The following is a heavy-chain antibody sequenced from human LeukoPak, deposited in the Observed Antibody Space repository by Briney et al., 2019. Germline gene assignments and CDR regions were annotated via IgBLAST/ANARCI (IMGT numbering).Heavy chain of an antibody. V-gene: IGHV3-21*01. Sequence: GGSLRLSCAVSGFSLTAFGMNWVRQAPGKGLEWVSSISSGSSSIYYADSVKGRFTISRDNAKNSLYLQMNSLRAEDTAVYYCARVTNYYYYMDVWGKGPSVTVSS. CDR1: GFSLTAFG. CDR2: ISSGSSSI. D-gene: IGHD4-11*01. J-gene: IGHJ6*03. CDR3: ARVTNYYYYMDV.